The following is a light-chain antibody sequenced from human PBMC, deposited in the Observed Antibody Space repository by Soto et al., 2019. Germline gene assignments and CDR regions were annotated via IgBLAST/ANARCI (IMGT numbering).Light chain of an antibody. V-gene: IGLV2-8*01. J-gene: IGLJ1*01. CDR2: EVS. CDR1: SSDVGRYNY. CDR3: CSYAGSNNFGV. Sequence: QSALTQPPSASGSPGQSVTISCTGTSSDVGRYNYVSWYQQHPGRAPKLVIYEVSRRPSGVPDRFSGSKSGTTASLTVSGIQSEDEADYYCCSYAGSNNFGVFGTGTKLTVL.